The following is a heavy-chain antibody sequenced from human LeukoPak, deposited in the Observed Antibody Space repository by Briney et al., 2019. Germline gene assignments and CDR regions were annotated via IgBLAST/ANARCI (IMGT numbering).Heavy chain of an antibody. Sequence: PGGSLRLACAASGFTVRRYAMSWVRQAPGKGLEWVAAISGSGSSTYYADSVKGRCTIPRDTSKNTPYLQMNSLRAEHTAVYYCAKDRRLVGGTLDLNYWGQGTLVTVSS. CDR1: GFTVRRYA. V-gene: IGHV3-23*01. J-gene: IGHJ4*02. CDR3: AKDRRLVGGTLDLNY. CDR2: ISGSGSST. D-gene: IGHD1-26*01.